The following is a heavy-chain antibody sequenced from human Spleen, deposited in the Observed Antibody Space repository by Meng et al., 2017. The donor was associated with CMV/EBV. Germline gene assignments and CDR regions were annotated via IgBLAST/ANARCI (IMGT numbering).Heavy chain of an antibody. CDR2: ISFEGNDA. J-gene: IGHJ4*02. CDR3: AREWSIAARSFDY. CDR1: GFRFSNYV. D-gene: IGHD6-6*01. V-gene: IGHV3-30-3*01. Sequence: GESLKISCVASGFRFSNYVMHWVRQAPGKGLEWVAGISFEGNDAYYADSVKGRFTISRDNSKNTLYLQMNSLRAEDTAVYYCAREWSIAARSFDYWGQGTLVTVSS.